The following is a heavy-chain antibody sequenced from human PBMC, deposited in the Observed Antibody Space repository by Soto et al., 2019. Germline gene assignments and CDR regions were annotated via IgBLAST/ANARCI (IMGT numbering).Heavy chain of an antibody. D-gene: IGHD3-10*01. CDR3: AKAAPGGGRDV. Sequence: ASVKVSCKSSGHTFTSDGLSWVRQSPGQGLEWMGWISAYNGNTNYAQKLQGRVTMTTETSTSTAYMELRSLRSDDTDVYYCAKAAPGGGRDVWGQGTTVTVSS. J-gene: IGHJ6*02. V-gene: IGHV1-18*04. CDR2: ISAYNGNT. CDR1: GHTFTSDG.